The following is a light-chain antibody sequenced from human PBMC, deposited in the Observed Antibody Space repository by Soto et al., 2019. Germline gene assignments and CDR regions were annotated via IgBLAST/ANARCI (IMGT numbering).Light chain of an antibody. J-gene: IGLJ3*02. CDR3: ETWDSDIWV. CDR1: SGHRSDI. Sequence: QSVLTQSSSASGSLGSSVKLTCTLSSGHRSDIIAWHQQQPGKAPRYLMKLESSGTYNKGSAVPDRFSGSSSGADRYLTISDLQSEDEADYYCETWDSDIWVFGGGTQLTVL. V-gene: IGLV4-60*03. CDR2: LESSGTY.